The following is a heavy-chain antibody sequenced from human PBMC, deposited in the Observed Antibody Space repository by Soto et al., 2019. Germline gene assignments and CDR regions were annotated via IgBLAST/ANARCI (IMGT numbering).Heavy chain of an antibody. D-gene: IGHD2-2*01. CDR2: IYWDDDK. J-gene: IGHJ4*02. V-gene: IGHV2-5*02. CDR1: GFSLSTSGVG. Sequence: QITLKESGPTLVKPTQTLTLTCTFSGFSLSTSGVGVGWIRQPPGKALEWLALIYWDDDKRYSPSLKSRLTITKDTSKNQVVLTMTNMDPVDTATYYCAHSGVVVPAAKRFYFDYWGQGTLVTVSS. CDR3: AHSGVVVPAAKRFYFDY.